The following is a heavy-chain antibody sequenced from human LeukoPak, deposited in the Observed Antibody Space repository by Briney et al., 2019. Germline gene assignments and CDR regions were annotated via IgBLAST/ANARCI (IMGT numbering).Heavy chain of an antibody. Sequence: PSQTLSLTCTVSGGSISSGSYYWSWIRQPAGKGLEWIGRIYTSGSTNYNPSLKSRVTISVDTSKNQFSLKLSSVTAADTAVYYCARSHRSRYCSGGSCYPVGWFDPWGQGILVTVSS. CDR2: IYTSGST. CDR3: ARSHRSRYCSGGSCYPVGWFDP. D-gene: IGHD2-15*01. CDR1: GGSISSGSYY. J-gene: IGHJ5*02. V-gene: IGHV4-61*02.